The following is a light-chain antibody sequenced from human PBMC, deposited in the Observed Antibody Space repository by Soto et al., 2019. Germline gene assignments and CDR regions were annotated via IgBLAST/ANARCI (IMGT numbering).Light chain of an antibody. CDR3: QQYGSSPQGT. CDR2: GAS. CDR1: QSVSSSY. Sequence: EIVLTQSPGTLSLSPGERATLSCRASQSVSSSYLAWYQQKPGQAPRLLIYGASSRATGIPDRFSGSGSGTGFTLTISRREPEDFAVYYCQQYGSSPQGTFGQGTKVEIK. V-gene: IGKV3-20*01. J-gene: IGKJ1*01.